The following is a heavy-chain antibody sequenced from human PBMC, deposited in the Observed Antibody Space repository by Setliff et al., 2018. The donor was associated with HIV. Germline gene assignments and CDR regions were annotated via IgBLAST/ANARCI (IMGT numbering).Heavy chain of an antibody. V-gene: IGHV3-30*02. CDR2: IDSGGKDK. J-gene: IGHJ4*02. CDR3: ARDHWVAGLDY. Sequence: GGSLRLSCAASGFSFSTIGMHWVRQAPGKGLEWVSFIDSGGKDKIYIDSVQGRFTISRDNSKNTLYLQMNSLRVEDTAVYYCARDHWVAGLDYWGQGTLVTVSS. CDR1: GFSFSTIG. D-gene: IGHD6-19*01.